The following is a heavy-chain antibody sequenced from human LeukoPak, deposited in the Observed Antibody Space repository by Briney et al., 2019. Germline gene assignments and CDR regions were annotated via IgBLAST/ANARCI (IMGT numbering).Heavy chain of an antibody. J-gene: IGHJ3*02. V-gene: IGHV1-18*01. Sequence: ASVKVSRKASGYTFTSYGISWVRQAPGQGLEGMGWISAHNGNTNYAQKLQGRVTMTTDTSTSTTYMELRSLRSDDTAVYYCARDRSQGYFDWLLSNTNAFDIWGQGTMVTVSS. CDR1: GYTFTSYG. CDR2: ISAHNGNT. CDR3: ARDRSQGYFDWLLSNTNAFDI. D-gene: IGHD3-9*01.